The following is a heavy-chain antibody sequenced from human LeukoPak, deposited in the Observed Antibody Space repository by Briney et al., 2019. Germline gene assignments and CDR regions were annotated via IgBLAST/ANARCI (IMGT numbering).Heavy chain of an antibody. CDR1: GFTFSSYA. V-gene: IGHV3-23*01. D-gene: IGHD3-10*01. J-gene: IGHJ4*02. Sequence: GGSLRLSCAASGFTFSSYAMSWVRQAPGKGLQWISAISGGGDYTYYADSVRGRFTISRDNSKNTLYLQMNSLRAEDTALYYCAKDGDFYDSGTYFDCWGQGTLVTVSS. CDR2: ISGGGDYT. CDR3: AKDGDFYDSGTYFDC.